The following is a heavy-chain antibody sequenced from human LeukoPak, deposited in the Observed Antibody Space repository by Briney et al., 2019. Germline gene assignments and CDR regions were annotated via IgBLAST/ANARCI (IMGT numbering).Heavy chain of an antibody. D-gene: IGHD4-17*01. V-gene: IGHV4-39*07. CDR2: VYHSGST. CDR3: VRISSTVTYDY. J-gene: IGHJ4*02. Sequence: SETLSLTCTVSGDSIKSSSYYWAWVRQPPGKGLEWIGSVYHSGSTYYNPSLKSRVTISVDTSKSQFSLKLSSVTAADTAVYYCVRISSTVTYDYWGQGILVTVSS. CDR1: GDSIKSSSYY.